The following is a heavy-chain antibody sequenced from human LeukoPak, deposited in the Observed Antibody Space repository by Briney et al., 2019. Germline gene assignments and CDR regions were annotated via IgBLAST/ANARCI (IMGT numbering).Heavy chain of an antibody. CDR3: ARYSGSYFDY. Sequence: SETLSLTCTVSGGSLSGSDYYWGCIRQPPGKGLEWIGSIYSSGTTYYNPSLKSRVTISVDTSKNQFSLNLGSVTAADTAVYYCARYSGSYFDYWGQGALVTVSS. V-gene: IGHV4-39*01. D-gene: IGHD6-19*01. J-gene: IGHJ4*02. CDR2: IYSSGTT. CDR1: GGSLSGSDYY.